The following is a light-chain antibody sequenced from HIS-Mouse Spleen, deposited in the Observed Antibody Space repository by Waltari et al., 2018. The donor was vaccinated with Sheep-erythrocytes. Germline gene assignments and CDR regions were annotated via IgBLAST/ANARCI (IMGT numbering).Light chain of an antibody. CDR2: QDS. CDR3: QAWDSSTAV. J-gene: IGLJ2*01. Sequence: SYELTQPPSVSVSPGQTASIPCSGDKLGDKYACWYQQKPGQSPVLVIYQDSKRPSGIPGGFSGSNSGNTATLTISGTQAMDEADYYCQAWDSSTAVFGGGTKLTVL. CDR1: KLGDKY. V-gene: IGLV3-1*01.